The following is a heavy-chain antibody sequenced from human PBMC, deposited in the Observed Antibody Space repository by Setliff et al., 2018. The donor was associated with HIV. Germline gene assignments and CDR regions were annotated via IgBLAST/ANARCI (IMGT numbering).Heavy chain of an antibody. J-gene: IGHJ6*03. D-gene: IGHD3-3*01. CDR3: ARGALTDYYNFWSGYSYYYYYYMDV. Sequence: ASVKVSCKASGGTFSSYAISWVRQAPGQGLEWMGGIIPIFGTANYAQKFQGRVTITADESTSTAYMELSSLRSEDTAVYYCARGALTDYYNFWSGYSYYYYYYMDVWGKGTTVTVSS. CDR1: GGTFSSYA. V-gene: IGHV1-69*13. CDR2: IIPIFGTA.